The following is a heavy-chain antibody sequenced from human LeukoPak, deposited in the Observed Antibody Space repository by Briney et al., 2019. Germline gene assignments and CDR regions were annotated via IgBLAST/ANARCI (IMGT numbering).Heavy chain of an antibody. Sequence: GASVNVSCKASGGTFSRHVISWVRQAPGQGLEWMGGIIPIFGTANYAQKFQGRVTITTDESTSTAYMELSSLRSEDTAVYYCARGRYGSGSYAGQNYYYYMDVWGKGTTVTVSS. CDR1: GGTFSRHV. CDR2: IIPIFGTA. V-gene: IGHV1-69*05. CDR3: ARGRYGSGSYAGQNYYYYMDV. D-gene: IGHD3-10*01. J-gene: IGHJ6*03.